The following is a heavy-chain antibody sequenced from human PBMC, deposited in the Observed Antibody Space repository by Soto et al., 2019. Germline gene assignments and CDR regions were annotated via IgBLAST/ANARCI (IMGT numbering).Heavy chain of an antibody. CDR3: ARDPPSIAAAGALDY. V-gene: IGHV3-74*01. CDR1: GFTFSSYW. J-gene: IGHJ4*02. Sequence: EVQLVESGGGLVQPGGSLRPSCAASGFTFSSYWMHWVRQAPGKGLVWVSRINSDGSSTSYADSVKGRFTISRDNAKNTLYLQMNSLRAEDTAVYYCARDPPSIAAAGALDYWGQGTLVTVSS. CDR2: INSDGSST. D-gene: IGHD6-13*01.